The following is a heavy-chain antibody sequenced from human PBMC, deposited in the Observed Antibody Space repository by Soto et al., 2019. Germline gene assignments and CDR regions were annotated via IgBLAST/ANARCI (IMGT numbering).Heavy chain of an antibody. CDR2: KWYDGSNK. J-gene: IGHJ6*02. CDR3: ARGQNVYCSGGSCYSDGYYGMDV. CDR1: GFTFSSYG. D-gene: IGHD2-15*01. V-gene: IGHV3-33*01. Sequence: QVQLVESGGGVVQPGRSLRLSCAASGFTFSSYGMHWVRQAPGEGLEWVAVKWYDGSNKYYADSVKGRFTISRDNSKNTLYLQMNSLRAEDTAVYYCARGQNVYCSGGSCYSDGYYGMDVWGQGTTVTVSS.